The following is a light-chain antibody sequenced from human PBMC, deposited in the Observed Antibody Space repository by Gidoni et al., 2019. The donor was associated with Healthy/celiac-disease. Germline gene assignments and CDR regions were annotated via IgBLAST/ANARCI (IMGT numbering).Light chain of an antibody. J-gene: IGKJ4*01. CDR3: QQRSNWPPGLLT. Sequence: EIVLTQSPATLSLSPGERATLSCRASQSVSSYLAWYQQTPGQAPRLLIYDASNRATGIPARFSGSGSGTVFTLTISSLEPEDFAVYYCQQRSNWPPGLLTFGGGTKVEIK. CDR2: DAS. V-gene: IGKV3-11*01. CDR1: QSVSSY.